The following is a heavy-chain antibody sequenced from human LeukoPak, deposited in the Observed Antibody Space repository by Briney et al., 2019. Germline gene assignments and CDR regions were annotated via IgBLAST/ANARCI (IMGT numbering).Heavy chain of an antibody. V-gene: IGHV4-30-4*01. CDR1: GGSISSGDYY. CDR2: IDYSGST. CDR3: ARYRAYYFDY. D-gene: IGHD3-10*01. Sequence: SQTLSLTCTVSGGSISSGDYYWSWIRQPPGKGLEWIGYIDYSGSTYYNPSLKSRVTISVDTSKNQFSLKLSSVTAADTGVYYCARYRAYYFDYWGQGTLVTVSS. J-gene: IGHJ4*02.